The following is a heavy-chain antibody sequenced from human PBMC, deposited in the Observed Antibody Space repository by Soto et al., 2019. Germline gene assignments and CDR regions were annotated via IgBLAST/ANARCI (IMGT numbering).Heavy chain of an antibody. V-gene: IGHV2-5*02. D-gene: IGHD6-19*01. CDR1: GFSLSSTRMA. Sequence: QITLKESGPTLVKPTQTLTLTCTFSGFSLSSTRMAVGWIRQPPGKALEWLALIYWDDDKRYSPFLTSRLTITKDTSKNQVVLTMSNMAPVDTARYYCAHIVVAGLGYYFDYWGQGTLVTVSS. CDR3: AHIVVAGLGYYFDY. J-gene: IGHJ4*02. CDR2: IYWDDDK.